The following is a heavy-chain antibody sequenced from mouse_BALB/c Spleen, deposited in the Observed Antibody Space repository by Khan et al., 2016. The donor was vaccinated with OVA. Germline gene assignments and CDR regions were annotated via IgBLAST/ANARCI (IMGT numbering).Heavy chain of an antibody. D-gene: IGHD2-10*01. V-gene: IGHV2-9*02. Sequence: VQLKESGPGLVAPSQSLSITCTVSGFSLSNYGVNWVRQSPGKGLEWLGIIWAGGSTNYNSALMSKLSIRKDNAESQVFLQMNSLQTVDTAMYYCARETAYYGNYEAMDYWGQGTSVTVSS. J-gene: IGHJ4*01. CDR1: GFSLSNYG. CDR3: ARETAYYGNYEAMDY. CDR2: IWAGGST.